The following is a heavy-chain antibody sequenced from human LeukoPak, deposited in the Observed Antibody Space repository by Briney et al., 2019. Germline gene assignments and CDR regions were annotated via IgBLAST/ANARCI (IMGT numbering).Heavy chain of an antibody. CDR2: FDPEDGET. V-gene: IGHV1-24*01. Sequence: ASVKVSCKVSGYTLTELSMHWVRQAPGKGLEWMGGFDPEDGETIYAQKFQGRVTMTEDTSTDTAYMELSGLRSEDTAVYYCATFPGSSYGPNYYYYGMDVWGQGTTVTVSS. CDR1: GYTLTELS. J-gene: IGHJ6*02. CDR3: ATFPGSSYGPNYYYYGMDV. D-gene: IGHD5-18*01.